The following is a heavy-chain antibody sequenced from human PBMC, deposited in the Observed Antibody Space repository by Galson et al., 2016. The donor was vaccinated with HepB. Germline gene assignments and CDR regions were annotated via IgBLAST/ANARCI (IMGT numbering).Heavy chain of an antibody. Sequence: SLRLSCATSGFTFSDYWMSWVRQAPGKGPAWVASIEQDGSEKYYVDSVKGRFTISRDNAENSVYLQMDSLRAEDTAVYYCASFETRGGLSRDFDHWGQGTLVTVSS. J-gene: IGHJ4*02. CDR2: IEQDGSEK. CDR3: ASFETRGGLSRDFDH. CDR1: GFTFSDYW. V-gene: IGHV3-7*01. D-gene: IGHD2-15*01.